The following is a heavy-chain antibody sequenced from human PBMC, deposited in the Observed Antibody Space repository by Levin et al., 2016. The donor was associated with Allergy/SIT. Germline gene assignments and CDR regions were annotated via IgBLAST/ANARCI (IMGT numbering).Heavy chain of an antibody. CDR2: IYNSWNS. Sequence: SETLSLTCTVSGGSVSSGSYYWSWIRQPPGKGLEWIGYIYNSWNSKYNPSFKSRVTISVDTSKNQFSLKLSSVTAADTAVYYCARERGDDYGGNSPDYWGQGTLVTVSS. J-gene: IGHJ4*02. CDR1: GGSVSSGSYY. V-gene: IGHV4-61*01. D-gene: IGHD4-23*01. CDR3: ARERGDDYGGNSPDY.